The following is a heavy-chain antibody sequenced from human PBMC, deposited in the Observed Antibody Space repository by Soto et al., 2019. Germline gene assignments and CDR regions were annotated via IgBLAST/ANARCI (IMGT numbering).Heavy chain of an antibody. Sequence: PGGSLRLSCAASGFTFSSYAMSWVRQAPGKGLEWVSAISGSGGSTYYADSVKGRFTISRDNSKNTLYLQMNSLRAEDTAVYYCAKVRDYDILNGYHYFDYWGQGTLVTVSS. CDR2: ISGSGGST. CDR3: AKVRDYDILNGYHYFDY. V-gene: IGHV3-23*01. D-gene: IGHD3-9*01. J-gene: IGHJ4*02. CDR1: GFTFSSYA.